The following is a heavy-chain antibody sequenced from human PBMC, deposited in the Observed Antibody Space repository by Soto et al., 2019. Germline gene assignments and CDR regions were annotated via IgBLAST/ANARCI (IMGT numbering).Heavy chain of an antibody. V-gene: IGHV1-69*13. J-gene: IGHJ5*02. Sequence: SVKVSCKASGGTFSSYAISWVRQAPGQGLEWMGGIIPIFGTANYAQKFQGRVTITADESTSTAYMELSSLRSEDTAVYYCARGGYCSGGSCLNWFDPWGQGTLVTVSS. CDR2: IIPIFGTA. CDR1: GGTFSSYA. D-gene: IGHD2-15*01. CDR3: ARGGYCSGGSCLNWFDP.